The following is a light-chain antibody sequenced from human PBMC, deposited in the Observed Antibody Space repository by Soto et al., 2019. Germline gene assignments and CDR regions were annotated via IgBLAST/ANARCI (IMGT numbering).Light chain of an antibody. J-gene: IGKJ1*01. V-gene: IGKV3-11*01. CDR3: HQRQSWPRT. Sequence: EIVSTQSPATLSSFPGDRVTLSCRASQYINTRLACYQHRPGHAPSLLIYQTSIRAAGIPARFSASGSGTDFTLPISDVQPEDFALYYCHQRQSWPRTFGQGTKVDIK. CDR1: QYINTR. CDR2: QTS.